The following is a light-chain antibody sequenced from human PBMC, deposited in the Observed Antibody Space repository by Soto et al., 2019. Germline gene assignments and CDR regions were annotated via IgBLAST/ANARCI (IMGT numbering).Light chain of an antibody. CDR3: QHYNSYSEP. Sequence: SQMTQSHTTLSASVGDRVIVTCRASQSIDRWLAWYQQKPGKAPKLLIYDASRLESGVPSRFSGSGSGTEFTLTVSSLQPDDFATYYCQHYNSYSEPFGQGTKVDIK. CDR2: DAS. J-gene: IGKJ1*01. V-gene: IGKV1-5*01. CDR1: QSIDRW.